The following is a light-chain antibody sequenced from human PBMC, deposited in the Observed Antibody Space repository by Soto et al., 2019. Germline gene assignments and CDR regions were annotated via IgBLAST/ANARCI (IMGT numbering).Light chain of an antibody. CDR1: SGHSSYG. CDR3: QTWGTGFPV. Sequence: QLVLTQSPSASASLGASVKLTCTLSSGHSSYGIAWHQQQPEKGPRYLMKLNSDGSHSKGDGIPDRFSGSSSGAERYLTIPSLQFEDEADYYCQTWGTGFPVCGGGTQLPVL. J-gene: IGLJ7*01. CDR2: LNSDGSH. V-gene: IGLV4-69*01.